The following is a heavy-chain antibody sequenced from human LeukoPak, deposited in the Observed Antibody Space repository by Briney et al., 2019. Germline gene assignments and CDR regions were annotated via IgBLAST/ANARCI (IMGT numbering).Heavy chain of an antibody. V-gene: IGHV4-34*01. Sequence: SETLSLTCAVYGGSFSGYYWSWIRQPPGKGLEWIGQVTHRGSTNYNPSLKSRLTVSVDSTKNQVFMNLTSVTAADTAVYYCARHRYYYRSGSYYGAPYYMDVWGKGTTVTISS. CDR2: VTHRGST. CDR3: ARHRYYYRSGSYYGAPYYMDV. CDR1: GGSFSGYY. J-gene: IGHJ6*03. D-gene: IGHD3-10*01.